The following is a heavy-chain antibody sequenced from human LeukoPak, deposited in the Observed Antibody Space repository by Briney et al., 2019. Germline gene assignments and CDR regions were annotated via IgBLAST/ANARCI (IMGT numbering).Heavy chain of an antibody. CDR1: GFTFNVYY. CDR2: INIGGTNT. V-gene: IGHV3-11*01. D-gene: IGHD2-21*02. Sequence: GSLRLSCAASGFTFNVYYMSWIRQAPGKGLEWLSYINIGGTNTHYADSVKGRFTISRDNAKKSLYLEMNNLRAEDTAVYYCARGTCGGDCYYYYGMDVWGQGTTVTVSS. J-gene: IGHJ6*02. CDR3: ARGTCGGDCYYYYGMDV.